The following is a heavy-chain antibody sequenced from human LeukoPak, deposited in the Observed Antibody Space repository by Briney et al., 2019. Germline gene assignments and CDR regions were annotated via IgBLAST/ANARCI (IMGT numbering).Heavy chain of an antibody. CDR2: ISWNSGSI. J-gene: IGHJ4*02. D-gene: IGHD3-16*02. Sequence: GGSLRLSCAASGFTFDDYAMHWVRQAPGKGLEWVSGISWNSGSIGYADSVKGRFTISRDNAKNSLYLQMNSLRAEDTAVYYCAKPYDYVWGSYRYASDYWGQGTLVTVSS. V-gene: IGHV3-9*01. CDR1: GFTFDDYA. CDR3: AKPYDYVWGSYRYASDY.